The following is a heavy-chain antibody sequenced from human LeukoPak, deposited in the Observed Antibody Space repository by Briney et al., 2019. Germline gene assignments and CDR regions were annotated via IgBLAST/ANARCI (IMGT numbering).Heavy chain of an antibody. V-gene: IGHV3-7*04. D-gene: IGHD3-10*01. CDR2: IKPNGRET. CDR1: GFTFSSYW. CDR3: ARVSYYYGSGSYRPTAVYYFDY. Sequence: GGSLRLSCAASGFTFSSYWMNWVRQAPGKGLEWVANIKPNGRETYYVDSVKGRFTISRDNAKSSLYLQMNSLRAEDTAVYYCARVSYYYGSGSYRPTAVYYFDYWGQGTLVTVSS. J-gene: IGHJ4*02.